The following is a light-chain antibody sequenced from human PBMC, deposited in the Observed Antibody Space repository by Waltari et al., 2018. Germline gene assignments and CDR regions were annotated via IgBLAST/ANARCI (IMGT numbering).Light chain of an antibody. CDR1: SSDVGGLKR. Sequence: QSALTQPPSVSGSPGQSVTISCTGTSSDVGGLKRVSWYHQPPGPAPKLMSYGVTFRPSGVPDRFSGSKSGNTASLTISGLQAEDEADYYCTSYTSSGTLLFGGGTKLTVV. CDR3: TSYTSSGTLL. V-gene: IGLV2-18*02. CDR2: GVT. J-gene: IGLJ2*01.